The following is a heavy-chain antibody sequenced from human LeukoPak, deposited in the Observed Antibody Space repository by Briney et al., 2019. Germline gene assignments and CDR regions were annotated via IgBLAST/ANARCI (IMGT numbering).Heavy chain of an antibody. CDR2: IYYSGST. Sequence: SETLSLTCTVSAGFISSSSYSWGWIRQPPGKGLEWIGSIYYSGSTYYSSSLQSRVTISVDTSKNQFSLKLSSVTAADTAVYYCARHGRVATILYYFDYWGQGTLVTVSS. CDR3: ARHGRVATILYYFDY. J-gene: IGHJ4*02. D-gene: IGHD5-24*01. CDR1: AGFISSSSYS. V-gene: IGHV4-39*01.